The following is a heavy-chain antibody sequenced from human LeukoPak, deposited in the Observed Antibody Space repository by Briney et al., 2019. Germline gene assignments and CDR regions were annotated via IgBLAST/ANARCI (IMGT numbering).Heavy chain of an antibody. CDR1: GFTFSSYA. CDR3: AKETSMIVVVITTDWYFDL. Sequence: GSLRLSCAASGFTFSSYAMSWVRQAPGKGLEWVSAISGSGGSTYYADSVKGGFTISRDNSKITLYLQMNSLRAEDTAVYYCAKETSMIVVVITTDWYFDLWGRGTLVTVSS. V-gene: IGHV3-23*01. J-gene: IGHJ2*01. CDR2: ISGSGGST. D-gene: IGHD3-22*01.